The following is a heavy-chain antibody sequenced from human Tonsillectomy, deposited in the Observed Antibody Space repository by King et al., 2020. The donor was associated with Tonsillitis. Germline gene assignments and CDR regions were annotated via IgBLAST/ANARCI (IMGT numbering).Heavy chain of an antibody. CDR2: VDGSKT. D-gene: IGHD1-26*01. V-gene: IGHV3-23*04. J-gene: IGHJ4*02. Sequence: QLVQSGGGLVQPGGSLRLSCAASGFTISRYAMSWVRQAPGKGLEWVSAVDGSKTYYADSAKGRFTISRDKSKNTMYLQMNSLRAEDMDKYFCAKEGATAKTPLVVSWGQGTVVTVSA. CDR1: GFTISRYA. CDR3: AKEGATAKTPLVVS.